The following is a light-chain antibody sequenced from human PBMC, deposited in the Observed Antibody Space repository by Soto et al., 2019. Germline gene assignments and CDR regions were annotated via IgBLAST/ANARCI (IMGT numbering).Light chain of an antibody. CDR2: KAS. Sequence: DIQMTQSPSTLSASVGHRVSINCRASQSISAWLAWYQQRPGTAPRLLIYKASTLEIGVPSRFSGSGSGTEFTLTISSLQPDDVAIYYCQQYNDYSWTFGQGTKVDIK. V-gene: IGKV1-5*03. CDR3: QQYNDYSWT. J-gene: IGKJ1*01. CDR1: QSISAW.